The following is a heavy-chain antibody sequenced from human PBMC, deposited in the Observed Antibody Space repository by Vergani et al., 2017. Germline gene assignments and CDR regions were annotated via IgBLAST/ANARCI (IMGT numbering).Heavy chain of an antibody. V-gene: IGHV5-51*01. Sequence: EVQLVQSGAEVKKPGESLKISCKGSGYSFTSYWIGWVRQMPGKGLEWMGIIYPGDSDTRYSPSFQGQVPISADKSSSTAYLQWSSLKASDTAMYYCARQAPRSWYEGSDAFDIWGQGTMVTVSS. D-gene: IGHD6-13*01. J-gene: IGHJ3*02. CDR1: GYSFTSYW. CDR2: IYPGDSDT. CDR3: ARQAPRSWYEGSDAFDI.